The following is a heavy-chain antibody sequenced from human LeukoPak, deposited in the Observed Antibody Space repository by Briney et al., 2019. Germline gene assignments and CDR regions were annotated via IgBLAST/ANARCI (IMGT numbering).Heavy chain of an antibody. CDR3: ARERNYYDSSGYESY. J-gene: IGHJ4*02. D-gene: IGHD3-22*01. V-gene: IGHV3-48*03. Sequence: GGSLRLSCAASGFTFSSYEMNWVRQAPGKGLEWVSYISSSGSTIYYADSVKGRFTISRDNAKNSLYLQMNSLRAEDTAVYYCARERNYYDSSGYESYWGQGTLVTVYS. CDR2: ISSSGSTI. CDR1: GFTFSSYE.